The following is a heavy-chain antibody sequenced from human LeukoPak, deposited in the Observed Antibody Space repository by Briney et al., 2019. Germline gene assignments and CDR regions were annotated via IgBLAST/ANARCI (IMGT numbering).Heavy chain of an antibody. V-gene: IGHV1-2*02. CDR1: GNTFIDEY. Sequence: ASVKVSCKASGNTFIDEYMHSVRQAPGQGLEWMGCINPNSGDTDYAQNFQGRVTMTRDTSISTAYMELSSLTSDDTAVYYCAIQVLMHTYSYYFDYWGQGALVTVSS. J-gene: IGHJ4*02. D-gene: IGHD3-16*01. CDR3: AIQVLMHTYSYYFDY. CDR2: INPNSGDT.